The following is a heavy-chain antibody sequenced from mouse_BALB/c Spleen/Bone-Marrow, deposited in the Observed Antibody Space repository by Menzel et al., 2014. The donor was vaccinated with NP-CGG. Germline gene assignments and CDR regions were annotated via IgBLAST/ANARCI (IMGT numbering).Heavy chain of an antibody. V-gene: IGHV1S81*02. J-gene: IGHJ3*01. CDR3: TRSNGNWFAY. Sequence: VKLQESGAELVKPGASVKLSRKASGYTFTSYYMYWVKQRPGQGLEWIGEINPSNGGTNFNEKFKSKATLTVDKSSSTAYMQLSSLTSEDSAVYYCTRSNGNWFAYWGQGTLVTVSA. D-gene: IGHD2-1*01. CDR2: INPSNGGT. CDR1: GYTFTSYY.